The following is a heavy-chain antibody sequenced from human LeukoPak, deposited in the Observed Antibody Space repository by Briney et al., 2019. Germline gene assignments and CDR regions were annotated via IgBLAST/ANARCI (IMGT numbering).Heavy chain of an antibody. CDR3: ARDRADDRDDAFDI. V-gene: IGHV4-30-4*08. Sequence: SQTLSLTCTVSGGSISSGDYYWSWIRQPPGKGLERIGYIYYSGSTYYNPSLKSRVTISVDTSKNQFSLKLSSVTAADTAVYYCARDRADDRDDAFDIWGQGTMVTVSS. CDR1: GGSISSGDYY. D-gene: IGHD3-9*01. CDR2: IYYSGST. J-gene: IGHJ3*02.